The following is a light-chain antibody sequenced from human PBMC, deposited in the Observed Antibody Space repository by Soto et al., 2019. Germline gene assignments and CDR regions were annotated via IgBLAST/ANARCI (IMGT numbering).Light chain of an antibody. V-gene: IGKV1-13*02. Sequence: AIQLPQSPSSLSASVGDRVTITCRASQGITSALAWYQQKPGKAPNLLISIASNLESGVPSRFSGSGSGTDFTLTISSLQPEDFATYFCQQFNTYPITFGQGTRLEIK. CDR1: QGITSA. J-gene: IGKJ5*01. CDR3: QQFNTYPIT. CDR2: IAS.